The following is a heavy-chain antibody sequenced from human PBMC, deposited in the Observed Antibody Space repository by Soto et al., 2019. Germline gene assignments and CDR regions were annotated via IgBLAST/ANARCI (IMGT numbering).Heavy chain of an antibody. CDR2: IYPGDSDT. V-gene: IGHV5-51*01. J-gene: IGHJ6*02. CDR1: GYSFTSYW. Sequence: GESLKISCKGSGYSFTSYWIGWVRQMPGKGLEWMGIIYPGDSDTRYSPSFQGQVTISADKSISTAYLQWSSLKASDTAMYYCARRQARHDIVVPSPYYYYYGMDVWGQGTTVTVSS. CDR3: ARRQARHDIVVPSPYYYYYGMDV. D-gene: IGHD2-15*01.